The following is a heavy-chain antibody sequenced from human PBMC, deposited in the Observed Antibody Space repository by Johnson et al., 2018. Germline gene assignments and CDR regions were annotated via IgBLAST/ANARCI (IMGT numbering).Heavy chain of an antibody. CDR2: IWFDGTDR. J-gene: IGHJ6*02. Sequence: QVQLVESGGGVVQPGRSLRLSCAASGFTFSSFAMHWVRQAPGKGLEWVALIWFDGTDRYYADSVKGRFTTARDNSKNTLYMQMDSLRAEDTALYFWARDQDFDSTYYYGMGVGGQGTTVTVSS. D-gene: IGHD3-9*01. V-gene: IGHV3-33*01. CDR3: ARDQDFDSTYYYGMGV. CDR1: GFTFSSFA.